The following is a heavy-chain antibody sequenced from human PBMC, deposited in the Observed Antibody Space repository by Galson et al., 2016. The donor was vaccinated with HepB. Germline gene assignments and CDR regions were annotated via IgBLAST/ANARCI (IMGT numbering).Heavy chain of an antibody. CDR3: ARGRSPVDYGGVSDGMDL. Sequence: SVKVSCKASGYSFLSHDIDWIRQTTGQGLEWMGWMNPNSGDTYYAKKFQGRVNITRNIAMTTAYMELTSRRSDDTAVYYCARGRSPVDYGGVSDGMDLWGQGTTVIVSS. CDR2: MNPNSGDT. V-gene: IGHV1-8*01. D-gene: IGHD4-23*01. J-gene: IGHJ6*02. CDR1: GYSFLSHD.